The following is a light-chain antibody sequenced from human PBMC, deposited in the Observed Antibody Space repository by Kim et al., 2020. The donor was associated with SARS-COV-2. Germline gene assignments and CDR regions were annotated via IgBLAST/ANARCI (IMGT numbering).Light chain of an antibody. Sequence: EIGLTQSPGTLSLSPGERVTLSCRASHPVSGKYLAWFQQKPGQAPRLLIYGVSKRLAGVPDRFTGGGSGTDFTLTIDRLEPEDFAVYYCHQYGDSQWTFRQRTKVEIQ. CDR1: HPVSGKY. V-gene: IGKV3-20*01. CDR2: GVS. J-gene: IGKJ1*01. CDR3: HQYGDSQWT.